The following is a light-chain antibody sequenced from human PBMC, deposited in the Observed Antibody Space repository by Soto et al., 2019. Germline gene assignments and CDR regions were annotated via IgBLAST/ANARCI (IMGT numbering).Light chain of an antibody. J-gene: IGLJ2*01. V-gene: IGLV2-14*01. CDR3: SSYTSSSTVV. CDR2: DVS. CDR1: SSDVGGYIY. Sequence: LTQPASVSGSPGQSITISCTGTSSDVGGYIYVSWYQQHPGKAPKLMIYDVSNRPSGVSNRFSGSKSGNTASLTISGLQAEDEADYYCSSYTSSSTVVFGGGTKVTVL.